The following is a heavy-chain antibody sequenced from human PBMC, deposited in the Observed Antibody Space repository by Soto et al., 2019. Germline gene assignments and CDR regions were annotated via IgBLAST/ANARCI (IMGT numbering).Heavy chain of an antibody. CDR3: TIKYSSGWVNWFDP. CDR1: GFTFGDYA. CDR2: IRSKAYGGTT. D-gene: IGHD6-19*01. V-gene: IGHV3-49*03. J-gene: IGHJ5*02. Sequence: GGSLRLSCTASGFTFGDYAMSWFRQAPGKGLEWVGFIRSKAYGGTTEYAASVKGRFTISRDDSKSIAYLQMNSLKTEDTAVYYCTIKYSSGWVNWFDPWGQGTLVTVSS.